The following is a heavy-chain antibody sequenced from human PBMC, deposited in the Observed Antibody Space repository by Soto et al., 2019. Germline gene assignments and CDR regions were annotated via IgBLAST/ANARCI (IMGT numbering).Heavy chain of an antibody. CDR2: ISGSGGST. Sequence: GGSLRLSCAASGSTFSSYAMSWVRQAPGKGLEWVSAISGSGGSTYYADSVKGRFTISRDNSKNTLYLQMNSLRAEDTAVYYCAKSPWGLLPVIAAPASAVDYWGQGTLVTVSX. D-gene: IGHD6-6*01. CDR1: GSTFSSYA. V-gene: IGHV3-23*01. CDR3: AKSPWGLLPVIAAPASAVDY. J-gene: IGHJ4*02.